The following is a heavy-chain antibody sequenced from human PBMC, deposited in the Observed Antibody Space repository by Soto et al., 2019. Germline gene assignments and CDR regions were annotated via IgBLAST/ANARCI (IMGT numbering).Heavy chain of an antibody. CDR1: GFTFTSSA. CDR3: AADRHCTNGVCYHYY. Sequence: SVKVSCKASGFTFTSSAVQWVRQARGQRLEWIGWIVVGSGNTNYAQKFQERVTITRDMSTSTAYMELSSLRSEDAAVYYCAADRHCTNGVCYHYYWGQGTLVTVSS. D-gene: IGHD2-8*01. CDR2: IVVGSGNT. J-gene: IGHJ4*02. V-gene: IGHV1-58*01.